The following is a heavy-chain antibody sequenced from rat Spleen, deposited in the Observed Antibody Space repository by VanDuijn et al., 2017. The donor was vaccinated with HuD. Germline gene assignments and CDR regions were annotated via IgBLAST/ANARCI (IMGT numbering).Heavy chain of an antibody. CDR1: GFTFSNYD. J-gene: IGHJ2*01. V-gene: IGHV5-25*01. Sequence: EVQLVESGGGLVQPGRSMKLSCAASGFTFSNYDMAWVRQAPTKGLEWVASISPSGGSTYYRDSVKGRFTISRDNAKSNLYLQMDSLRSEDTATYYCARQGVTMAAIFDYWGQGVMVTVSS. CDR2: ISPSGGST. CDR3: ARQGVTMAAIFDY. D-gene: IGHD1-2*01.